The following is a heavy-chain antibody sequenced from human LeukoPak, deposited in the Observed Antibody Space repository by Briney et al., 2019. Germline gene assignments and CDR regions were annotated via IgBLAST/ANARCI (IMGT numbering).Heavy chain of an antibody. J-gene: IGHJ6*03. CDR2: IYTSGNT. CDR3: ARDLAVAGLAGYYYMDV. V-gene: IGHV4-61*02. Sequence: SETLSLTCTVSGGSISSGSYYWSWIRQPAGKGLEWIGRIYTSGNTNYNPSLKSRVTISVDTSKNQFSLKLSSVTAADTAVYYCARDLAVAGLAGYYYMDVWGKGTTVTVSS. CDR1: GGSISSGSYY. D-gene: IGHD6-19*01.